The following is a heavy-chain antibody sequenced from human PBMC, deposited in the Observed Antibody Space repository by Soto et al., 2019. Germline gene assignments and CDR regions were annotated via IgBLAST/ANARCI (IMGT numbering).Heavy chain of an antibody. Sequence: GGSLRLSCAASGFTFSSYGMHWVRQAPGKGLEWVAVISYDGSNKYYADSVKGRFTISRDDSKNTLYLQMNSLRAEDTAVYYCAKDQAAAYWYFDLWSRGTLVTVSS. CDR3: AKDQAAAYWYFDL. V-gene: IGHV3-30*18. J-gene: IGHJ2*01. CDR2: ISYDGSNK. D-gene: IGHD2-15*01. CDR1: GFTFSSYG.